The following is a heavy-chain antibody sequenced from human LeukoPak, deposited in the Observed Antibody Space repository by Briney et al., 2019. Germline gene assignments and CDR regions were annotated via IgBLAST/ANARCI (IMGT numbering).Heavy chain of an antibody. J-gene: IGHJ4*02. CDR3: ARPGYYYDSSGYTFDY. CDR1: GGSFSGYY. D-gene: IGHD3-22*01. CDR2: INHSGST. Sequence: SETLSLTCAVYGGSFSGYYWSWIRQPPGKGLEWIGEINHSGSTNYNPSLKSRVTISVDTSKNQFSLKLSSVTAADTAVYYCARPGYYYDSSGYTFDYWGQGTLVTVSS. V-gene: IGHV4-34*01.